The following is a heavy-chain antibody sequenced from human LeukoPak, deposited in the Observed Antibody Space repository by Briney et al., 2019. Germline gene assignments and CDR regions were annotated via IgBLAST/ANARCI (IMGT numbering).Heavy chain of an antibody. J-gene: IGHJ5*02. Sequence: GASVKVSCKASGYDFSDLYFHWVRQAPGQGLEWMGWINPYSGALIYAQKFQGRVTMETSSSTVYMQLSRLRYDDTAVYYCATASVTRMRDPWGQGTLVTVSS. V-gene: IGHV1-2*02. CDR2: INPYSGAL. CDR1: GYDFSDLY. CDR3: ATASVTRMRDP.